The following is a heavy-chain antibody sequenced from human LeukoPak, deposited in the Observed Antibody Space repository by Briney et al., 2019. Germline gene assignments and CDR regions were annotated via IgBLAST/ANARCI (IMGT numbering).Heavy chain of an antibody. CDR1: GFTFSTYW. Sequence: GGSLRLSCAASGFTFSTYWMHWVRQAPGKGLVWVSRINSDGISTSYADSVKGRFTISRDNAKNTLHLQMNSLRVEDTAVYYCARGAEYYGSGSSSGKYYYYGMDVWGQGTTVTVSS. CDR2: INSDGIST. V-gene: IGHV3-74*01. CDR3: ARGAEYYGSGSSSGKYYYYGMDV. J-gene: IGHJ6*02. D-gene: IGHD3-10*01.